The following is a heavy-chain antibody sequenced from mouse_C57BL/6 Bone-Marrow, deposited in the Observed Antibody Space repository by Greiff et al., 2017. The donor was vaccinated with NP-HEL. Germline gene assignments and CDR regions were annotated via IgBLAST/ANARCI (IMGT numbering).Heavy chain of an antibody. J-gene: IGHJ4*01. Sequence: QVQLQQSGAELVRPGASVTLSCKASGYTFTDYEMHWVKQTPVHGLEWIGAIDPETCGTAYNQKFKGKAILTADKSSSTAYMELRSLTSEDSAVYYCTRRTRAMDYWGQGTSVTVSS. CDR1: GYTFTDYE. CDR2: IDPETCGT. V-gene: IGHV1-15*01. CDR3: TRRTRAMDY.